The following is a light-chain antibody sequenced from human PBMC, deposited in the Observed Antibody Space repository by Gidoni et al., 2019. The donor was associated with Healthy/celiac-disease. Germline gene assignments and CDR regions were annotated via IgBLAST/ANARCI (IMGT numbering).Light chain of an antibody. J-gene: IGKJ4*01. CDR3: QQYNNWPALT. V-gene: IGKV3-15*01. CDR1: QSVSSN. Sequence: EKVMTQSPATLSVSPGERATLSCRASQSVSSNLAWYQQKPGQAPRLLIYGASTRATGIPARFSGSGSGTEFPLTISSLQSEDFAVYYCQQYNNWPALTFGGGTKVEIK. CDR2: GAS.